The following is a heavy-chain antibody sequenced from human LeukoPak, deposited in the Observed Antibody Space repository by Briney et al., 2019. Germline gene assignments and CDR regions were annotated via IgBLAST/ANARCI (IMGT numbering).Heavy chain of an antibody. D-gene: IGHD6-13*01. J-gene: IGHJ3*02. V-gene: IGHV3-23*01. Sequence: PGGSLRLSCAASGFTFSSYAMSWVRQAPGKGLEWASAISGSGGSTYYADSVKGRFTISRDNSKNTLYLQMNSLRAEDTAVYYCAKGRGIAAAGRNSYAFDIWGQGTMVTVPS. CDR1: GFTFSSYA. CDR3: AKGRGIAAAGRNSYAFDI. CDR2: ISGSGGST.